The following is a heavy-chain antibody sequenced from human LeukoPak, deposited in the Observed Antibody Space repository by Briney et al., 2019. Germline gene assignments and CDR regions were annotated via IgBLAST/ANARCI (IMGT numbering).Heavy chain of an antibody. V-gene: IGHV3-15*01. CDR1: GFTFSNAW. CDR2: IKSKTDGGTT. D-gene: IGHD2-15*01. CDR3: TTDEIRRYCSGGSCPTYYFDY. Sequence: GGSLRLSCAAPGFTFSNAWMSWVRQAPGKGLEWVGRIKSKTDGGTTDYAAPVKGRFTISRDDSKNTLYLQMNSLKTEDTAVYYCTTDEIRRYCSGGSCPTYYFDYWGQGTLVTVSS. J-gene: IGHJ4*02.